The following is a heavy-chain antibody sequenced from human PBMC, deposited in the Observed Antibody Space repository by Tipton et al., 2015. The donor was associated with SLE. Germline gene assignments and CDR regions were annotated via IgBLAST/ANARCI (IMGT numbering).Heavy chain of an antibody. D-gene: IGHD6-19*01. J-gene: IGHJ4*02. CDR1: GGSITSTNHC. CDR2: IYYTGNT. V-gene: IGHV4-39*01. CDR3: ARQTTGAWYDGASFDF. Sequence: TLSLTCTVSGGSITSTNHCWGWIRQSPGKGLEWIGSIYYTGNTDYNPSVMSRVTISEDTAKNQFSLKLSSVTAADTAVYYCARQTTGAWYDGASFDFWGQGTLVTVSS.